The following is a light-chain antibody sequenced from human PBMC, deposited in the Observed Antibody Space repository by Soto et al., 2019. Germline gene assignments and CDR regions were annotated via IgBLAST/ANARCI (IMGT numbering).Light chain of an antibody. CDR3: QQYDTHFWT. V-gene: IGKV1-5*03. Sequence: DIQMTQSPSTLSASVGDRVTVTCRASQSISSSLAWFQQKPGKAPKLLMYHVSRLNSGVSSRFIGSGSGTVFTLTISSLKPDDLATYDCQQYDTHFWTFGQGTKVEIK. CDR1: QSISSS. CDR2: HVS. J-gene: IGKJ1*01.